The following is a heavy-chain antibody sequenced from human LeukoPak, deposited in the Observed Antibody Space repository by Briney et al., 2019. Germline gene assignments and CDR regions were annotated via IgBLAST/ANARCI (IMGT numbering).Heavy chain of an antibody. CDR3: ARVIAGDYRD. CDR1: GVSISSGSFY. CDR2: IYYSGNT. J-gene: IGHJ4*02. D-gene: IGHD4-17*01. V-gene: IGHV4-39*07. Sequence: SETLSLTCSVSGVSISSGSFYWGWLRQPSGTGLEWIGNIYYSGNTYYNPSLKSRVTISVDTSKNQFSANLSSVTAADTAEYYCARVIAGDYRDWGQGTLVTVSS.